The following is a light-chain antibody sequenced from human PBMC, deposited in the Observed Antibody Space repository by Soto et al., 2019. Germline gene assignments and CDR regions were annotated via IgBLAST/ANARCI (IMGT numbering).Light chain of an antibody. V-gene: IGKV1-9*01. J-gene: IGKJ5*01. Sequence: DIQLTHSPSFLSASVVDRVSITCLASQDISSFLAWYQQKPGKAPNLLIYVASTSQSGVPSRFSGSGSGTEFTLTISSLQPDDFATYFCQKLHSYPITFGQGTRLEIK. CDR1: QDISSF. CDR2: VAS. CDR3: QKLHSYPIT.